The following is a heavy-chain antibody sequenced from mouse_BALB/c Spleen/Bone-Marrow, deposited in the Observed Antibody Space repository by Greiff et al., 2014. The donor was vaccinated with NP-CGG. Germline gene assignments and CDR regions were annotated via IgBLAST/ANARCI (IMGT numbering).Heavy chain of an antibody. CDR1: GFNIKDTY. CDR3: ARGELGRAWFAY. D-gene: IGHD4-1*01. J-gene: IGHJ3*01. V-gene: IGHV14-3*02. CDR2: IDPANGNT. Sequence: VQLKESGAELVKPGASVKLSCTASGFNIKDTYMHWVKQRPEQGLEWIGRIDPANGNTKYDPKFQGKATITADTSSNTAYLQLSSLTSEDTAVYYCARGELGRAWFAYGGQGTLVTVSA.